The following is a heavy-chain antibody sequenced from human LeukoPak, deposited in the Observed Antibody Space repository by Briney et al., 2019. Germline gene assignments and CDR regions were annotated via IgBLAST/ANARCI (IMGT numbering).Heavy chain of an antibody. J-gene: IGHJ4*02. CDR3: ARRASSGSWYFFDY. D-gene: IGHD6-13*01. CDR2: IYYSGST. V-gene: IGHV4-59*08. Sequence: SETLSLTCTVSGGSISTYYWTWIRQPPGKGLEWIGYIYYSGSTNYSPSLKSRVTISVDTSKNQFSLKLSSVTAADAAVYYCARRASSGSWYFFDYWGQGTLVTVSS. CDR1: GGSISTYY.